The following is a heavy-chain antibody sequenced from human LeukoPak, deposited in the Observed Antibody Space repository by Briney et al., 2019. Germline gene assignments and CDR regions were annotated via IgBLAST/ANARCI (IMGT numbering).Heavy chain of an antibody. CDR3: ANSPYYGSGNFDY. V-gene: IGHV3-23*01. CDR2: ISGSGGST. D-gene: IGHD3-10*01. CDR1: GFTFSSYG. Sequence: PGGSLRLSCAASGFTFSSYGMSWVRQAPGKGLEWVSAISGSGGSTYYADSVKGRFTISRDNSKNTLYLQMNSLRAEDTAVYYCANSPYYGSGNFDYWGQGTLVTVSS. J-gene: IGHJ4*02.